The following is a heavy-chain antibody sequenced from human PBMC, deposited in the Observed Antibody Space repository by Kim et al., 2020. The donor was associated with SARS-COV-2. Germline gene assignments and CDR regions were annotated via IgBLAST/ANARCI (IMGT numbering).Heavy chain of an antibody. Sequence: TRYGQKFWGRVTVTRDTSTSTLYMELTSLRSEDTAVYYCAREGESLKHFDYWGQGTLVTVSS. D-gene: IGHD3-16*01. J-gene: IGHJ4*02. CDR3: AREGESLKHFDY. V-gene: IGHV1-46*01. CDR2: T.